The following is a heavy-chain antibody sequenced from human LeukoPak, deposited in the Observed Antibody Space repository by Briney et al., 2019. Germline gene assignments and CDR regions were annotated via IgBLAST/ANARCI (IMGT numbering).Heavy chain of an antibody. J-gene: IGHJ4*02. V-gene: IGHV4-30-2*01. CDR3: ASSWYRRGLDY. D-gene: IGHD6-13*01. Sequence: SQTLSLTRAVSGGSLSIGGYSGSWIRQPPGRGLEWIGYIYHSGSTYYNPSLKSRVTISVDRSKNQFSLKLSSVTAADTAVYYCASSWYRRGLDYWGQGTLVTVSS. CDR1: GGSLSIGGYS. CDR2: IYHSGST.